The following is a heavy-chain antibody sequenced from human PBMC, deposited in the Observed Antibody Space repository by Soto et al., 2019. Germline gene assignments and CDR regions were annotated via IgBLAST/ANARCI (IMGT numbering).Heavy chain of an antibody. Sequence: QTGGSLRLSCAASGFTFSSYWMHWVRQAPGKGLVWVSRINSDGSSTSYADSVKGRFTISRDNAKNTLYLQMNSLRAEDTAVYYCARAGDSSGYYYGDAFDIWGQGTMVTVSS. CDR1: GFTFSSYW. J-gene: IGHJ3*02. V-gene: IGHV3-74*01. D-gene: IGHD3-22*01. CDR2: INSDGSST. CDR3: ARAGDSSGYYYGDAFDI.